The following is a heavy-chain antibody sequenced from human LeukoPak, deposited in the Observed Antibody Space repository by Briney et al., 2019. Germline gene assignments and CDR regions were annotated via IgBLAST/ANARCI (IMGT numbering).Heavy chain of an antibody. Sequence: GGSLRLSCAASGFTFDDYAMHWVRQAPGKGLEWVSGISWNSGSIGYADSVKGRFTISRDNAKNSLYLQMNSLRAEDTALYYCAKDRYCSGGNCYWDAFDYWGQGTLVTVSS. CDR2: ISWNSGSI. CDR3: AKDRYCSGGNCYWDAFDY. J-gene: IGHJ4*02. V-gene: IGHV3-9*01. CDR1: GFTFDDYA. D-gene: IGHD2-15*01.